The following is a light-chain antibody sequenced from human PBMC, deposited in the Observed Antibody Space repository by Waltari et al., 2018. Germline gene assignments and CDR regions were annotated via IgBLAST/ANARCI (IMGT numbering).Light chain of an antibody. V-gene: IGLV2-14*04. J-gene: IGLJ2*01. CDR2: DVS. Sequence: QQEPGKAPMLMIYDVSKRPSGVSNRFAGSKSGTTASLTISGLQAEDEADYYCSSYKSSSTYVVFGGGTKLTVL. CDR3: SSYKSSSTYVV.